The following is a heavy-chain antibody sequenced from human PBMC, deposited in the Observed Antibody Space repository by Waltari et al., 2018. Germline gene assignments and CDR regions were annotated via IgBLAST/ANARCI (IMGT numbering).Heavy chain of an antibody. Sequence: QVQLQESGPGLVKPSETLSLTCTVSGGSISSYYWSWIRQPAGKGLEWIGRIYTSGSPNYNPCRKKRVTRSVETSKNQFSLKLSSVTAADTAVYYCARDRPDYGSGSYGFLEETNWFDPWGQGTLVTVSS. J-gene: IGHJ5*02. CDR1: GGSISSYY. D-gene: IGHD3-10*01. CDR2: IYTSGSP. CDR3: ARDRPDYGSGSYGFLEETNWFDP. V-gene: IGHV4-4*07.